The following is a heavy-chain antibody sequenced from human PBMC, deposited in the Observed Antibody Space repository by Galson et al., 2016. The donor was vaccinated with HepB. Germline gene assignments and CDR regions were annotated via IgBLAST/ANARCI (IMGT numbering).Heavy chain of an antibody. CDR2: ISHDGSNS. V-gene: IGHV3-30*18. CDR3: AKGDYDVLRYSDH. Sequence: SLRLSCAASGFTFNVYGMHWVRQAPGKGLEWVASISHDGSNSYHVDSVKGRFTISSDNFKSTLYLEMNSLRGEDTAIYYCAKGDYDVLRYSDHWGQGTRVPVSS. J-gene: IGHJ4*02. D-gene: IGHD3-9*01. CDR1: GFTFNVYG.